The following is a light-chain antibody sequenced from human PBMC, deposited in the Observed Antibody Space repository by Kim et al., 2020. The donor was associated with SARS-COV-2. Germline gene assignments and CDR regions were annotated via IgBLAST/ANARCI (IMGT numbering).Light chain of an antibody. J-gene: IGLJ3*02. CDR1: SSNIGSNY. Sequence: GQRVTISCSGSSSNIGSNYLYWYQQLPGTAPKHLIYRNNQRPSGVPDRFSGSKSGTSASLAISGLRSEDEGDYYCAAWDDSLSAWVFGGGTQLTVL. CDR3: AAWDDSLSAWV. CDR2: RNN. V-gene: IGLV1-47*01.